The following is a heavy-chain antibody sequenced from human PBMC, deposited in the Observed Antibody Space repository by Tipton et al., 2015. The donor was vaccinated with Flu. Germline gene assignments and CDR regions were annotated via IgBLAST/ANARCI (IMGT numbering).Heavy chain of an antibody. Sequence: LSCAASGDSISSDFYWAWIRQFPGKGLEWIGTVSRTGSTIYNPSLKSRVTISIDTSKNQFSLNMRSVTAADMAVYYCARRGYSNYVSDPKSWFDPWGQGALIAVSS. J-gene: IGHJ5*02. D-gene: IGHD4-11*01. CDR1: GDSISSDFY. CDR3: ARRGYSNYVSDPKSWFDP. V-gene: IGHV4-38-2*01. CDR2: VSRTGST.